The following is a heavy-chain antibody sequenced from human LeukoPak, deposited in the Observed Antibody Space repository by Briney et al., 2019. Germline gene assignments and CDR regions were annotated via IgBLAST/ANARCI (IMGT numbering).Heavy chain of an antibody. V-gene: IGHV4-59*01. D-gene: IGHD4-11*01. CDR1: GGSISSFY. CDR2: MYNGGST. CDR3: ARVEKAVTGILDS. J-gene: IGHJ4*02. Sequence: SETLSLTCTVSGGSISSFYWSWIRQSPGKGLEWIGYMYNGGSTIYNPSLKSRVTISTDTSKNQFSLRLDSVTAADTAVYYCARVEKAVTGILDSWGQGTHVTVSS.